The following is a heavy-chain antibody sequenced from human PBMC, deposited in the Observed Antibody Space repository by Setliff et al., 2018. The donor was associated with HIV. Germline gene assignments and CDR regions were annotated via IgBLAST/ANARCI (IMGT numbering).Heavy chain of an antibody. J-gene: IGHJ6*03. V-gene: IGHV1-2*06. CDR3: ASLGGYYPYYYYYMDV. CDR2: INPNSGDT. D-gene: IGHD3-3*01. CDR1: GYTFTTYY. Sequence: GASVKVSCKASGYTFTTYYIHWVRQAPGQGLEWLGRINPNSGDTNYAQKFQGRVTITADESTSTAYMELSSLRSEDTAVYYCASLGGYYPYYYYYMDVWGKGTTVTVSS.